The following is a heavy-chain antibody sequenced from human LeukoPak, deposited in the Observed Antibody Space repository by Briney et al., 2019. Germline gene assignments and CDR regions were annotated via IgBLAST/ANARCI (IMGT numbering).Heavy chain of an antibody. J-gene: IGHJ4*02. D-gene: IGHD2-15*01. Sequence: SETLSLTCTVSGGSISPYYGSWIRQPPGKALEWIGFIYYTGSTNYNPSLKSRVTISLDTSKNQFSLRPSSVTAADTAVYYCARQRMGSECYFDNWGQGTLVTVSS. V-gene: IGHV4-59*08. CDR3: ARQRMGSECYFDN. CDR1: GGSISPYY. CDR2: IYYTGST.